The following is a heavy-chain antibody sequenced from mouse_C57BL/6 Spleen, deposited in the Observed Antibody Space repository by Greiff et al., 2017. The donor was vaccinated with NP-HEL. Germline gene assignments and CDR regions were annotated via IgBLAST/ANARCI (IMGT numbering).Heavy chain of an antibody. CDR3: ARLYGNYGYFDV. CDR1: GFTFTDYY. Sequence: VQLKESGGGLVQPGGSLSLSCAASGFTFTDYYMSWVRQPPGKALEWLGFIRNKANGYTTEYSASVKGRFTISRDNSQSILYLQMNALRAEDSATYYCARLYGNYGYFDVWGTGTTVTVSS. V-gene: IGHV7-3*01. CDR2: IRNKANGYTT. D-gene: IGHD2-1*01. J-gene: IGHJ1*03.